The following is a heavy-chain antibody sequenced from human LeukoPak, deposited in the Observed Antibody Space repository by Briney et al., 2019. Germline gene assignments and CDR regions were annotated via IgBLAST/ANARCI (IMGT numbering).Heavy chain of an antibody. CDR1: GFTLDDYG. Sequence: PGGSLRLSCAASGFTLDDYGMSWVRQAPGKGLELVSGINWNGGSTGYADSVKGRFTISRDNAKNSLYLQMNSLRAEDTALYYCAREDYYYGSGSPLGAFDIWGQGTMVTVSS. CDR3: AREDYYYGSGSPLGAFDI. CDR2: INWNGGST. J-gene: IGHJ3*02. D-gene: IGHD3-10*01. V-gene: IGHV3-20*04.